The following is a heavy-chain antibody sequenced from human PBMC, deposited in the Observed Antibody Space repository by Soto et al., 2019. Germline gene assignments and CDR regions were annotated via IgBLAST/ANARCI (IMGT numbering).Heavy chain of an antibody. Sequence: EVQLVESGGGLVQPGGSLRLSCAASGFTFSTYNMNWVRQAPGKGLEWVASISSTSVYMYYANSLKGRFTISRANAKSSLYLQVNSMRAEDRAVYYCARGWLRDPSMYWGQGTLVTVSS. D-gene: IGHD5-12*01. CDR3: ARGWLRDPSMY. V-gene: IGHV3-21*01. J-gene: IGHJ4*02. CDR1: GFTFSTYN. CDR2: ISSTSVYM.